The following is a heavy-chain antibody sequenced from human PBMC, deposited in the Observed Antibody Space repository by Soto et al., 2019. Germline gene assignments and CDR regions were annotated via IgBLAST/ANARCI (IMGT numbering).Heavy chain of an antibody. V-gene: IGHV3-30*18. D-gene: IGHD3-9*01. CDR1: GFTLSSYG. Sequence: GALRLPRAAPGFTLSSYGMHWVRQGPGKGLEWVAVISYDGSNKYYADSVKGRFTISRDNSKNTLYLQMNSLRAEDTAVYYCAKDTDILTGPIDYWGQGTLVTVSS. J-gene: IGHJ4*02. CDR2: ISYDGSNK. CDR3: AKDTDILTGPIDY.